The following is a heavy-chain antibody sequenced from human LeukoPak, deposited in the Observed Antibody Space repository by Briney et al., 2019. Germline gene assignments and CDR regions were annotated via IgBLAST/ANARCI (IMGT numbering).Heavy chain of an antibody. Sequence: GGSLRLSCAASGFTFNNYAMSWVRQAPGKGLEWLSGISGSGSTTVYADSVTGRFTISRDNSKNTLHLQMISLGAEDTAVYYCAKYAPPTTALTRFFDDWGQGTLVTVSS. D-gene: IGHD4-17*01. V-gene: IGHV3-23*01. CDR2: ISGSGSTT. CDR3: AKYAPPTTALTRFFDD. J-gene: IGHJ4*02. CDR1: GFTFNNYA.